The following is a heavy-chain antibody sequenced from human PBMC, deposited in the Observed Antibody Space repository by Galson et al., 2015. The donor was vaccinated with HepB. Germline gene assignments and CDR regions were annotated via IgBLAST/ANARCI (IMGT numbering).Heavy chain of an antibody. D-gene: IGHD3-22*01. CDR2: TSSNGASP. CDR3: VKEGWDSLDPFDI. J-gene: IGHJ3*02. Sequence: SLRLSCAASGFTFRSYAMHWVRQAPGKGLEFVSSTSSNGASPNYAGSVKGRFTVSRDNSKNTLYLQMSSLRPEDTAVYYCVKEGWDSLDPFDIWGHGTMVTVSS. V-gene: IGHV3-64D*06. CDR1: GFTFRSYA.